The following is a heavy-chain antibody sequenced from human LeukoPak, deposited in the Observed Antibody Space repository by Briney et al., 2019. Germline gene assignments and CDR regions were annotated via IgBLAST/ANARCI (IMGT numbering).Heavy chain of an antibody. CDR1: GGSIRSSYYY. CDR2: IYDSGST. V-gene: IGHV4-39*07. J-gene: IGHJ5*02. CDR3: ARLQYCSGTSCYWFDP. D-gene: IGHD2-2*01. Sequence: SDTLSLTCTVSGGSIRSSYYYWGWIRQPPGKGLEWIGSIYDSGSTYYNPSLKSRVTISVDTSKNQFSLRLSSVTAADTAVYYCARLQYCSGTSCYWFDPWGQGTLVTVSS.